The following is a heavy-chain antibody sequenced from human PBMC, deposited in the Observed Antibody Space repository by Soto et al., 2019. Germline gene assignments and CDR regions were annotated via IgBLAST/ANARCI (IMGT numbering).Heavy chain of an antibody. CDR3: ARYRFSGSKWSKFDY. D-gene: IGHD1-26*01. CDR1: GVTVSSGAYY. CDR2: IYYNGST. V-gene: IGHV4-31*03. Sequence: QVQLQQSGPGLVKPSQTLSLTCTVSGVTVSSGAYYWSWIRQHPGKGLEWIGNIYYNGSTYYSPSLQRRVAMSLDTSKNQFSLRLSSVTAADTAVYYCARYRFSGSKWSKFDYWGQGTLVSVSS. J-gene: IGHJ4*02.